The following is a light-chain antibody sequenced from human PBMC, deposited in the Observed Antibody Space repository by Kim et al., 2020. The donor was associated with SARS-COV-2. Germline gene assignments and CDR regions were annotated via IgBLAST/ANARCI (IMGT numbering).Light chain of an antibody. Sequence: SASVGDRVTITCRASQSIERSLNWYQHKPGKAPTLLIYAASSLQSGVPSRFSGSGSGKEFTLTISSVRPEDFATYYCQQTYYYRTFGQGTKVDIK. J-gene: IGKJ1*01. CDR2: AAS. V-gene: IGKV1-39*01. CDR1: QSIERS. CDR3: QQTYYYRT.